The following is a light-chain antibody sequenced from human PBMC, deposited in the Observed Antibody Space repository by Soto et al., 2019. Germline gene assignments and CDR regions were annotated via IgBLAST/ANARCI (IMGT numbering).Light chain of an antibody. CDR3: QQRSNWPPLIT. J-gene: IGKJ5*01. CDR2: DAS. CDR1: QSISSN. V-gene: IGKV3-11*01. Sequence: ETVMTQSPATLSVSPGARATLSSRASQSISSNLAWLQQKPGQAPRLLXXDASTMATGFPARFSGSGSGTDFTLTISSLEPQDFAVYYCQQRSNWPPLITFGQGTRLEIK.